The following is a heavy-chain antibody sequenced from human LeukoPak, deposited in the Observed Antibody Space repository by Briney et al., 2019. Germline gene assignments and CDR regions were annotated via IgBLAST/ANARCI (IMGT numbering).Heavy chain of an antibody. CDR1: GYTFTGYY. CDR3: ARGGVYCSSTSCYIPAFDI. J-gene: IGHJ3*02. Sequence: ASVKVSCKASGYTFTGYYKHWVRQAPGQGLEWMGWINPNSGGTNYAQKFQGRVTMTRDTSISTAYMELSRLRSDDTAVYYCARGGVYCSSTSCYIPAFDIWGQGTMVTVSS. D-gene: IGHD2-2*02. V-gene: IGHV1-2*02. CDR2: INPNSGGT.